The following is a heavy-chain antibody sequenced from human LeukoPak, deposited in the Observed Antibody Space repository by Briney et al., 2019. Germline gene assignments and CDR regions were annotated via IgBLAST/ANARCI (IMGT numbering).Heavy chain of an antibody. D-gene: IGHD3-10*01. Sequence: PSETLSLTCTVSGGSIREYYLSWIRQPPGKGLEWIGYIYDSGSTNYNPSLKSRVTISVDTPKNHFSLKLSSVTAADTAVYYCARELVRGVIGAFDIWGQGTMVTVSS. CDR1: GGSIREYY. J-gene: IGHJ3*02. CDR2: IYDSGST. V-gene: IGHV4-59*01. CDR3: ARELVRGVIGAFDI.